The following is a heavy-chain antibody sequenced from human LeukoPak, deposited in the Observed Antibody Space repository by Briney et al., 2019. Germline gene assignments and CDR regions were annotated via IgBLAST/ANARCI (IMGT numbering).Heavy chain of an antibody. CDR3: AKAGWGSGWCYFDY. D-gene: IGHD6-19*01. V-gene: IGHV3-23*01. Sequence: GGSLRLSCAASGFTFSNYAMSWVRQAPGKGLEWVSAISGSGGSSYYADSVKGRFTISRDNSKNTLYLQMNSLRAEDTAVYYCAKAGWGSGWCYFDYWGQGTTVTVSS. J-gene: IGHJ4*03. CDR2: ISGSGGSS. CDR1: GFTFSNYA.